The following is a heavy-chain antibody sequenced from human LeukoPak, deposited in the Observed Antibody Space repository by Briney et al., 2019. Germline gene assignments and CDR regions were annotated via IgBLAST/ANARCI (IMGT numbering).Heavy chain of an antibody. CDR1: GYTFTSYG. J-gene: IGHJ4*02. CDR3: ASLVYYDSSGTDDH. CDR2: INPSGGST. V-gene: IGHV1-46*01. D-gene: IGHD3-22*01. Sequence: ASVKVSCKASGYTFTSYGISWVRQAPGQGLEWLGLINPSGGSTSYAQKFQGRVTMTRDMSTSTVYMELSSLRSEDTAVYYCASLVYYDSSGTDDHWGQGTLVTVSS.